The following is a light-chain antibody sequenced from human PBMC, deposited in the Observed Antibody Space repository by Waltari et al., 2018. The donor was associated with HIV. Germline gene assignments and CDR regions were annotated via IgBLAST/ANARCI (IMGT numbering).Light chain of an antibody. Sequence: SFELTQSPSVSVSTGQTASITCSGVRLGDYYVCWYQQKPGQSPALVIYQNNKRPSGIPERFSGSNSGNTDTLTISGTQAMDEADYYCQAWDSVTGVFGTGTKVTVL. CDR2: QNN. CDR1: RLGDYY. CDR3: QAWDSVTGV. J-gene: IGLJ1*01. V-gene: IGLV3-1*01.